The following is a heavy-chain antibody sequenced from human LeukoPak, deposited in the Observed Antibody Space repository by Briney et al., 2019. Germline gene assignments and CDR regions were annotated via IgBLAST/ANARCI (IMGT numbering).Heavy chain of an antibody. D-gene: IGHD1-26*01. CDR2: ISSTGGTA. V-gene: IGHV3-66*01. Sequence: PGGSLRLSCAASGFTVGRNYMSWVRQAPGKGLEWVSAISSTGGTAYYADSVKGRFTISRDNSKNTLYLQMNSLRAEDTAVYYCARGIIVGATNWFDPWGQGTLVTVSS. CDR3: ARGIIVGATNWFDP. CDR1: GFTVGRNY. J-gene: IGHJ5*02.